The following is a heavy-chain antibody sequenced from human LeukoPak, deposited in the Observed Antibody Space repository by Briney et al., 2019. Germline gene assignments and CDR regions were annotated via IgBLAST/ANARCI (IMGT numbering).Heavy chain of an antibody. CDR1: GGSISSNNW. CDR2: IYHDGST. J-gene: IGHJ4*02. V-gene: IGHV4-4*02. Sequence: QPSETLSLTCAVSGGSISSNNWWIWVRQSPEKGLEWIGEIYHDGSTNYNPSLESRVTISMDKSKNQLSLKLNFVTAADTAVYYCARDRGGYTYSHDYWGQGTLVTVSS. CDR3: ARDRGGYTYSHDY. D-gene: IGHD5-18*01.